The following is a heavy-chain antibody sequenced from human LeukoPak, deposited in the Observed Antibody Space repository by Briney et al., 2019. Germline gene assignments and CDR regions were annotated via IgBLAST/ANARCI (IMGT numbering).Heavy chain of an antibody. CDR1: GFTFSSYA. CDR2: ISYDGSNK. Sequence: GGSLRLSCAASGFTFSSYAMHWVRQAPGKGLEWVGVISYDGSNKYYADSVKGRFTISRDNSKSTLYLQMNSLRAEDTAVYYCARAGDFPQPFDYWGQGTLVTVSS. J-gene: IGHJ4*02. V-gene: IGHV3-30-3*01. D-gene: IGHD3-16*01. CDR3: ARAGDFPQPFDY.